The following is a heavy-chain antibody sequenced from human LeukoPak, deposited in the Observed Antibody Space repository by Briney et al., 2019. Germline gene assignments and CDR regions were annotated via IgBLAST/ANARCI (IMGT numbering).Heavy chain of an antibody. CDR2: IRETSNTI. Sequence: GGSLRLSCVASGYSFTSYDMNWVRQSPGKGLEWVSHIRETSNTIRYADSVKGRFTISRDNARRSLYLQMNSLRAEDTGVYYCARACGGAGCYDTPDFDCWGQGTLVTVAS. CDR1: GYSFTSYD. J-gene: IGHJ4*02. V-gene: IGHV3-48*01. CDR3: ARACGGAGCYDTPDFDC. D-gene: IGHD2-2*01.